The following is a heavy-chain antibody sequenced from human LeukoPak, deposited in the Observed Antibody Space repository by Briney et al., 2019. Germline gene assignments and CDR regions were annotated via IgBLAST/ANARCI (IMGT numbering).Heavy chain of an antibody. J-gene: IGHJ6*03. V-gene: IGHV3-48*01. CDR1: GFTFSRDS. CDR3: ARDSQDPYYYYMDV. CDR2: ISRSSSTI. Sequence: GGSLKLSCAASGFTFSRDSMNWVRQAPGKGLEWVSYISRSSSTIYYAGSVKGRFTISRDNAKNSLYLQMNSLRAEDTAVYYCARDSQDPYYYYMDVWGKGTTVTVSS.